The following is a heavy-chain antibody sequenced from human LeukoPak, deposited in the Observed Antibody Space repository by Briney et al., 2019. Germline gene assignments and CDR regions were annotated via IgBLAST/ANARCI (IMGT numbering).Heavy chain of an antibody. CDR1: GFTLSTYI. V-gene: IGHV3-48*01. J-gene: IGHJ4*02. D-gene: IGHD3-22*01. Sequence: GGAPRLSFSAPGFTLSTYIMIWVRPAPGEGVEWLSYISGDSNTIYYADSVKGRFTVSRDNAKNSLYLQLNSLRAEDTAVYYCARDRHSSVDYWGQGTLVTVSS. CDR2: ISGDSNTI. CDR3: ARDRHSSVDY.